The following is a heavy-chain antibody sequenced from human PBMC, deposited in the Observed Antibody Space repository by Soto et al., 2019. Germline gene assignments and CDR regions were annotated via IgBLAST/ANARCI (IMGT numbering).Heavy chain of an antibody. Sequence: PGGSLRLSCAASGFTFSSYGMHWVRQAPGKGLEWVAVIWYDGSNKYYADSVKGRFTISRDNSKNTLYLQMNSLRAEDTAVYYCAREGSSSCYDDWGQGTRVTVAS. CDR3: AREGSSSCYDD. J-gene: IGHJ4*02. CDR1: GFTFSSYG. V-gene: IGHV3-33*01. D-gene: IGHD6-13*01. CDR2: IWYDGSNK.